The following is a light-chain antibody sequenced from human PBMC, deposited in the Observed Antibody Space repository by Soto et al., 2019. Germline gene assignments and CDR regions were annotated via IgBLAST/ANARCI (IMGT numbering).Light chain of an antibody. CDR1: SRDVGGYIY. Sequence: QSALAQPRSVSGSPGQSVTISCTGTSRDVGGYIYVSWYQQHPGKAPKLMIYDVSKRPSGVPDRFSGSKSGNTASLTISGLQAEDEADYYCCSYAGSYTYVFGTGTKLTVL. CDR3: CSYAGSYTYV. V-gene: IGLV2-11*01. CDR2: DVS. J-gene: IGLJ1*01.